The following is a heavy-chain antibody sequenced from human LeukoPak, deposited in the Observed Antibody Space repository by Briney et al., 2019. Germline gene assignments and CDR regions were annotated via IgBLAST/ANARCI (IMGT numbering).Heavy chain of an antibody. CDR3: AKAPSYSDAFDI. Sequence: GGSLRLSCAASGFTFSSYAMSWVRQAPGKGLEWVSGIIGSGGSTYYADSVKGRFTISRDNSKNTLYLQMNSLRAEDTAVYYCAKAPSYSDAFDIWGQGTMVTVSS. D-gene: IGHD1-26*01. CDR2: IIGSGGST. CDR1: GFTFSSYA. J-gene: IGHJ3*02. V-gene: IGHV3-23*01.